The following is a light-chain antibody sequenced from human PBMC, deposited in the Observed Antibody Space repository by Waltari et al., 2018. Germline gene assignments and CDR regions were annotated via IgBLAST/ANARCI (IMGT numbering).Light chain of an antibody. Sequence: QSALTQPRSVSGSPGQSVTLPCTETSRDVGGYNLFSWYQHHPGKAPKLMIYDVSKRPSGVPDRFSGSKSVNTASLTISGLQAEDDADYYCCSYADRYTWVFGGGTKLTVL. CDR1: SRDVGGYNL. CDR3: CSYADRYTWV. J-gene: IGLJ3*02. V-gene: IGLV2-11*01. CDR2: DVS.